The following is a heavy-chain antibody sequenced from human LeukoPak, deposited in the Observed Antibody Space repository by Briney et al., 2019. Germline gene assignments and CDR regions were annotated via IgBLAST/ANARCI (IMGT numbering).Heavy chain of an antibody. J-gene: IGHJ6*02. Sequence: PGGSLRLSCAASGXTFSIYWMHWVRQAPGKGLVCVSRISSDGSSTSYADSVKGRFTISRDNAKNTLYLQMNSLRAEDTAVYYCARGMFSMGVWGQGTTVTVSS. D-gene: IGHD3-10*02. CDR1: GXTFSIYW. CDR2: ISSDGSST. V-gene: IGHV3-74*01. CDR3: ARGMFSMGV.